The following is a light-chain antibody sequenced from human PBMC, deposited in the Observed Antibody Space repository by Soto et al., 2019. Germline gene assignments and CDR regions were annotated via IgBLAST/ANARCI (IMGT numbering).Light chain of an antibody. CDR2: GAS. V-gene: IGKV3-15*01. Sequence: EIVVTQSPATLSVSPGERATLSCRASQSGSIAWYQQKLGQAPRLLSYGASTRATGIPARFSGSRSGTEFTLTISSLQSEDYAVYSCQHYDNWPPMFTFGQGTKLEIK. J-gene: IGKJ2*01. CDR1: QSGS. CDR3: QHYDNWPPMFT.